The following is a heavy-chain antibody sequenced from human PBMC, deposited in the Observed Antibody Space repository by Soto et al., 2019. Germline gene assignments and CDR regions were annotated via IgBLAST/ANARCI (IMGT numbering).Heavy chain of an antibody. Sequence: QVHLVQSGAEVKKSGASVKVSCEASGYSFTAYCVHWVRRAPGQGLEWMGWINPNSGGTNYAQRFQGRVAMTTDTSTNTAYMELNSLKSDDTALYFCARSSGTYSDFDYWGQGTQVTVSS. CDR3: ARSSGTYSDFDY. D-gene: IGHD1-26*01. CDR1: GYSFTAYC. J-gene: IGHJ4*01. V-gene: IGHV1-2*02. CDR2: INPNSGGT.